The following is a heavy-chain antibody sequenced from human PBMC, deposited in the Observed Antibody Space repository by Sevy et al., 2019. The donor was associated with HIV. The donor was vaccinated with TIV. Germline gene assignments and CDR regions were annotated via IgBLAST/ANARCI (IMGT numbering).Heavy chain of an antibody. D-gene: IGHD3-3*01. CDR1: GFTFSSYS. CDR3: ARDKTILEGRYGMDV. V-gene: IGHV3-21*01. J-gene: IGHJ6*02. CDR2: ITSGSTYI. Sequence: GGSLRLSCAASGFTFSSYSINWVRQAPGKGLEWVSSITSGSTYIFYADSMKGRFTISRNNAKNSLYLQMNSLRAEDTAVYYCARDKTILEGRYGMDVWGQGTTVTVSS.